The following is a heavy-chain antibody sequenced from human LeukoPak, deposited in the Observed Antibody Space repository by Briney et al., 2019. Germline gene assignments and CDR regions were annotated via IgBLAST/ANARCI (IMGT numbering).Heavy chain of an antibody. V-gene: IGHV3-23*01. D-gene: IGHD3-22*01. Sequence: QPGGSLRLSCAASGFTFSSYAMHWVRQAPGKGLEWVSVISDGGGSTYYADSVRGRFTISRDTSKDTLYLQMNSLRAEDSAVYYCARGGRSGDYYYVFDYWGQGTLVTVSS. CDR2: ISDGGGST. J-gene: IGHJ4*02. CDR3: ARGGRSGDYYYVFDY. CDR1: GFTFSSYA.